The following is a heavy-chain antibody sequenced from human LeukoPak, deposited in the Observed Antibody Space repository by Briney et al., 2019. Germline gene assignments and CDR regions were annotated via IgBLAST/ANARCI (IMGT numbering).Heavy chain of an antibody. V-gene: IGHV4-30-4*01. J-gene: IGHJ4*02. CDR2: IYYSGST. D-gene: IGHD5-18*01. Sequence: PSQTLSLTCTVSGGSISSGDYYWSWIRQPPGKGLEWIGYIYYSGSTYYNPSLKSRVTISVDTSKNQFSLRLSSVTAADTAVYYCAKASVDTAMVYYWGQGTLVNVSS. CDR3: AKASVDTAMVYY. CDR1: GGSISSGDYY.